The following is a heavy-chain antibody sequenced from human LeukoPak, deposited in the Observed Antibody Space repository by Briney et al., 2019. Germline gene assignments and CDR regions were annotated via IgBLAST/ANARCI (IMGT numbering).Heavy chain of an antibody. CDR3: VRDPAYTYDYFDY. CDR2: INNDGSST. Sequence: GGSLRLSCAASGFTFSRYWMHWVRQAPGKGLEWVSSINNDGSSTNYAGSVKGRFTISRDNAKNTLYVQMNSLRAEDTAVYYCVRDPAYTYDYFDYWGQGTLVTASS. J-gene: IGHJ4*02. CDR1: GFTFSRYW. V-gene: IGHV3-74*01. D-gene: IGHD5-18*01.